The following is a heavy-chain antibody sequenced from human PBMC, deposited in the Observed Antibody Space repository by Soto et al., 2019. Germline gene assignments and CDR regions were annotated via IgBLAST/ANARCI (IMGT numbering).Heavy chain of an antibody. CDR3: ARGTPVDTAMARNWFDP. CDR1: GGTFSSYA. Sequence: GASVKVSCKASGGTFSSYAISWVRQAPGQGLERMGGIIPIFGTANYAQKFQGRVTITADKSTSTAYMELSSLRSEDTAVYYCARGTPVDTAMARNWFDPWGQGTLVTVSS. CDR2: IIPIFGTA. V-gene: IGHV1-69*06. D-gene: IGHD5-18*01. J-gene: IGHJ5*02.